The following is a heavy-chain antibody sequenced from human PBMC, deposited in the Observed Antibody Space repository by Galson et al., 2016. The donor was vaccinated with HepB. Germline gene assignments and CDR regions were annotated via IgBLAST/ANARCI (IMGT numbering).Heavy chain of an antibody. CDR3: ASLGYCSGGDCYSVD. D-gene: IGHD2-15*01. Sequence: LSLTCAVSGGSLSTRNWWRWVRQSPGKGLEWIGEIYHTGTTNYNPSLWSRITMSVDKSKNQFSLILNSVTAPDTAVYYCASLGYCSGGDCYSVDWGQGTMVTVSS. J-gene: IGHJ4*02. V-gene: IGHV4-4*02. CDR2: IYHTGTT. CDR1: GGSLSTRNW.